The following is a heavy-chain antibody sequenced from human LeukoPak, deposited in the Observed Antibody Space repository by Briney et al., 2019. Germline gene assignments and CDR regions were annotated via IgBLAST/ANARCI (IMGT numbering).Heavy chain of an antibody. J-gene: IGHJ6*03. D-gene: IGHD3-3*01. Sequence: PGGSLRLSCAASGFTFSTFAMIWVRQPPGKGLEWVSSIFPSGGEIHYADSVRGRFTISRDNSKSTLSLQMNSLRAEDTAIYYCTADIRIFGVLITDDYYMDVWGKGTTVTVSS. CDR2: IFPSGGEI. CDR3: TADIRIFGVLITDDYYMDV. CDR1: GFTFSTFA. V-gene: IGHV3-23*01.